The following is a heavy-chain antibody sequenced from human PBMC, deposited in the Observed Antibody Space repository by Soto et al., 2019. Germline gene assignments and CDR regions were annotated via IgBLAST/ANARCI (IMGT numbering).Heavy chain of an antibody. CDR2: ISAYNGNT. D-gene: IGHD2-21*01. Sequence: ASVKVSCKASGGTLSSYTFSWVRQAPGQGLEWMGWISAYNGNTNYAQKLQGRVTMTTDTSTSTAYMELRSLRSDDTAVYYCARKRIGFDNWFDPWGQGTLVTVSS. CDR3: ARKRIGFDNWFDP. CDR1: GGTLSSYT. J-gene: IGHJ5*02. V-gene: IGHV1-18*01.